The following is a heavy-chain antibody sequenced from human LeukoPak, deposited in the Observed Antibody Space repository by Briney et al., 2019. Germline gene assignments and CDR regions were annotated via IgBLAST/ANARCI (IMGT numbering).Heavy chain of an antibody. Sequence: SETLSLTCTVSGGSISSYYWSWIRQPPGKGLEWIGYIYYSGSTNYNPSPKSRVTISVDTSKNQFSLKLSSVTAADTAVYYCARESEGFTIFGVVSDWFDPWGQGTLVTVSS. V-gene: IGHV4-59*01. CDR3: ARESEGFTIFGVVSDWFDP. J-gene: IGHJ5*02. CDR1: GGSISSYY. D-gene: IGHD3-3*01. CDR2: IYYSGST.